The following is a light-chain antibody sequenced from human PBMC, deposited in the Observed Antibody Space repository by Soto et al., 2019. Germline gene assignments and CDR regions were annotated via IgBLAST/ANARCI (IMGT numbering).Light chain of an antibody. J-gene: IGKJ3*01. CDR1: PSVSSY. CDR3: QQRSNWLT. Sequence: EIVLTQSPATLSLSPGERATLSCRASPSVSSYLAWYQQKPGQAPRLLIYDASNRATGIPARFSGSGSGTDFTLTISILEPEYFAVYYRQQRSNWLTFGPGTKVDIK. CDR2: DAS. V-gene: IGKV3-11*01.